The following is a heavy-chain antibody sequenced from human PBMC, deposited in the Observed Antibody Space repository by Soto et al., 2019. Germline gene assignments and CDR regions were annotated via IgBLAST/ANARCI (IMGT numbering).Heavy chain of an antibody. J-gene: IGHJ6*02. CDR1: GGSISSGDFY. Sequence: QVQLQESGPGLVKPSQTLSLTCTVSGGSISSGDFYWSWIRQHPGKGLEWIGYIYYTGNTKYSPSLKSRVTISVDMSKNQFSLILTSVTAADTAVYYCARVGKYYYNGLDVWGQGTTVTVSS. CDR3: ARVGKYYYNGLDV. V-gene: IGHV4-30-4*08. CDR2: IYYTGNT.